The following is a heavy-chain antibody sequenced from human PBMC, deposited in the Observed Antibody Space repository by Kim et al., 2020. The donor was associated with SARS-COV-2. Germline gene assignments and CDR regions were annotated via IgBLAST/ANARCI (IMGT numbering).Heavy chain of an antibody. Sequence: ASVKVSCKASGYTFTSYDINWVRQATGQGLEWMGWMNPNRGNTGYAQKFQGRVTMTRNTSISTAYMELSSLRSEDTAVYYCARGPLYYGPREYWFDPWGQGTLVTVSS. V-gene: IGHV1-8*01. CDR2: MNPNRGNT. J-gene: IGHJ5*02. CDR1: GYTFTSYD. CDR3: ARGPLYYGPREYWFDP. D-gene: IGHD3-10*01.